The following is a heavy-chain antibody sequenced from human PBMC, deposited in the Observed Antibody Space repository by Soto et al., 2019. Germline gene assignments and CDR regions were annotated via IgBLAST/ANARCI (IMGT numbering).Heavy chain of an antibody. J-gene: IGHJ6*02. Sequence: QVQLVQSGAEVKKPGSSVKVSCKASGGTVSSYTISWVRQDPGQGLELRGRIIPIRGIANYEQKFQDRVTITADKSTCPAYLELSILRSEDTDVYYCAKELVQVVPCASKYYYGLDVWGQGTTVTGS. CDR3: AKELVQVVPCASKYYYGLDV. V-gene: IGHV1-69*08. CDR1: GGTVSSYT. D-gene: IGHD2-2*01. CDR2: IIPIRGIA.